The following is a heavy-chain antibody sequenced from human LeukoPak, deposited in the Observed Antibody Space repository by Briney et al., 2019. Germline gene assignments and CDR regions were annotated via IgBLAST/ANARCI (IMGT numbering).Heavy chain of an antibody. CDR3: ALAAAGTRSKRDY. Sequence: SETLSLTCAVSGGSISSSNWWSWVRQPPGKGLEWIGEIYHSGSTNYNPSLKSRVTISVDTSKNQFSLKLSSVTAADTAVYYCALAAAGTRSKRDYWGQGTLVTVSS. J-gene: IGHJ4*02. V-gene: IGHV4-4*02. CDR1: GGSISSSNW. CDR2: IYHSGST. D-gene: IGHD6-13*01.